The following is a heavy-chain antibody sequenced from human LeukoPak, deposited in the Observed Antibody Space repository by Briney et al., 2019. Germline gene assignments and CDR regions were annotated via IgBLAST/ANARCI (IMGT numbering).Heavy chain of an antibody. D-gene: IGHD2-2*01. CDR3: AADYCSSTSCYFAFDI. Sequence: ASVKVSCKASGFTFTSSAVQWVRQARGQRLEWIGWIVVGSGNTNYAQKFQERVTITRDMSTSTAYMELSSLRSEDTAVYYCAADYCSSTSCYFAFDIWGQGTMVTVSS. CDR1: GFTFTSSA. CDR2: IVVGSGNT. J-gene: IGHJ3*02. V-gene: IGHV1-58*01.